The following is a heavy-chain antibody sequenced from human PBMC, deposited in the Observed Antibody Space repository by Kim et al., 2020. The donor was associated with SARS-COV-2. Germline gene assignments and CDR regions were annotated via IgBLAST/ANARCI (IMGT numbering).Heavy chain of an antibody. J-gene: IGHJ4*02. CDR2: INNVGNT. Sequence: SETLSLTCAVYGGSFSGYHWNWIRQPPGKGLEWIGEINNVGNTSYSPSLESRVTISGDTSTNQIFLNLTSVTAADTAVYYCARGYGSTWPPSHFWGKGNL. V-gene: IGHV4-34*01. D-gene: IGHD1-26*01. CDR1: GGSFSGYH. CDR3: ARGYGSTWPPSHF.